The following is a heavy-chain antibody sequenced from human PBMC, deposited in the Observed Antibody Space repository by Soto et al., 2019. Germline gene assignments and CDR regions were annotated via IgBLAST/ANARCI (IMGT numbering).Heavy chain of an antibody. CDR1: GYIFTGYY. J-gene: IGHJ4*02. Sequence: ASVKVSCKASGYIFTGYYIHWVRQAPGQGLEWMGWINPNTRGTHSAQRFQGRVTMTRDTSISTAYMELSRLRSDDSAVYYCARDRYSGYNSQFDYWRQRTLVTVSS. V-gene: IGHV1-2*02. CDR3: ARDRYSGYNSQFDY. D-gene: IGHD5-12*01. CDR2: INPNTRGT.